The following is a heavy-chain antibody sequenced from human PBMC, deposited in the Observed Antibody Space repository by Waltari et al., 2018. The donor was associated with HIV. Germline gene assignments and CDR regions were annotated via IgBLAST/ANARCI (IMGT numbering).Heavy chain of an antibody. CDR2: ITLIQWIA. D-gene: IGHD4-17*01. V-gene: IGHV1-69*04. CDR3: AGDPDGADPHNSYCLDV. CDR1: GGVSRRNG. Sequence: QVQLVQSGAAVKKPGSSVKVSCKTSGGVSRRNGISWVRQAPGQGLEWLGTITLIQWIANCAQKFQGRVTISADKSTSTAYMERYNLRFEDTAVYYCAGDPDGADPHNSYCLDVCGQGTTVTVSS. J-gene: IGHJ6*02.